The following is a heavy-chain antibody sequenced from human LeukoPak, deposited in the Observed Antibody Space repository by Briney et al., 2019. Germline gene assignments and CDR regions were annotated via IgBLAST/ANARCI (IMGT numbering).Heavy chain of an antibody. J-gene: IGHJ4*02. CDR1: GFSFSSYA. V-gene: IGHV3-23*01. Sequence: PGGSLRLSCAASGFSFSSYAMSWVRQAPGKGLEWVSTISSSGGSTYYADSVKGRFTISRDNSKSTLYLQMNSLRAEDTAVYYCAKATFASSWNLYFDYWGQGTLAPVSS. D-gene: IGHD6-13*01. CDR2: ISSSGGST. CDR3: AKATFASSWNLYFDY.